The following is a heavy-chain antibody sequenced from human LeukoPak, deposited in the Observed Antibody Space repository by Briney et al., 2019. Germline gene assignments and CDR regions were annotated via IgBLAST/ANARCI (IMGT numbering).Heavy chain of an antibody. D-gene: IGHD6-13*01. CDR1: GGSISSYY. CDR3: ARHGVAGAPASPFDP. CDR2: IYYSGST. J-gene: IGHJ5*02. Sequence: KPSETLSLTCTVSGGSISSYYWSWIRQPPGKGLEWIGYIYYSGSTNYNPSLKSRVTISVDTSKNQFSLKVSSLTAADTAVYYCARHGVAGAPASPFDPWGQGTLVTVSS. V-gene: IGHV4-59*01.